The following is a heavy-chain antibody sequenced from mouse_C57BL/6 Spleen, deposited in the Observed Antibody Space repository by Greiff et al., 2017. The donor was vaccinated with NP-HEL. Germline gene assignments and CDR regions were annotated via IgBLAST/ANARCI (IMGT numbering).Heavy chain of an antibody. J-gene: IGHJ4*01. CDR3: ARLMIHYAMDY. CDR2: IYPRSGNT. CDR1: GSTFTSYG. Sequence: QVQLKQSGAELARPGASVKLSCKASGSTFTSYGISWVKQRTGQGLEWIGEIYPRSGNTYYNEKFKGKATLTADKSSSTAYMELRSLTSEDSAVYFCARLMIHYAMDYWGQGTSVTVSS. V-gene: IGHV1-81*01. D-gene: IGHD2-4*01.